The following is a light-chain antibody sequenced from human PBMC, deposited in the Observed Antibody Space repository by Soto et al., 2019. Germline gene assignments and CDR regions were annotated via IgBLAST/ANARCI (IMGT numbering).Light chain of an antibody. CDR3: AAWDDSLSGFYV. Sequence: QSALTQPPSASGTPGQRVTISCSGSSSSIGSNYVYWYQQLPGTAPKLLIYRNNQRPSGVPDRFSGSKSGTSASLAISGLRSEDEADYYCAAWDDSLSGFYVFGTGTKVTVL. V-gene: IGLV1-47*01. CDR2: RNN. CDR1: SSSIGSNY. J-gene: IGLJ1*01.